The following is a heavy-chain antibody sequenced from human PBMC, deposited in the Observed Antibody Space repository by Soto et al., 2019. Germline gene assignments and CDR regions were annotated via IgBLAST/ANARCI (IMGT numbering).Heavy chain of an antibody. V-gene: IGHV1-69*13. CDR2: IIPIFGTA. CDR3: ARLTGVFRLVLDY. Sequence: GASVKVSCKASGGTFSSYAISWVRQAPGQGLEWMGGIIPIFGTANYAQKFQGRVTITADESTSTAYMELSSLRSEDTAIYYCARLTGVFRLVLDYWGQGTQVTVSS. J-gene: IGHJ4*02. CDR1: GGTFSSYA. D-gene: IGHD3-16*01.